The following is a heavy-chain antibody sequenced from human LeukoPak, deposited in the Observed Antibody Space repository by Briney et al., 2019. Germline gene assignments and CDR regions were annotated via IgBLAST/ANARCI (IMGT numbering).Heavy chain of an antibody. CDR2: ISGSGGST. CDR1: GFTFSSYA. Sequence: GGSLRLSCAASGFTFSSYAMSWVRQAPGKGLEWVSAISGSGGSTYYADSVKGRLTISRDNSKNTLYLQMNSLRAEDTAVYYCARGVTAALGEHFQHWGQGTLVTVSS. CDR3: ARGVTAALGEHFQH. J-gene: IGHJ1*01. D-gene: IGHD2-2*01. V-gene: IGHV3-23*01.